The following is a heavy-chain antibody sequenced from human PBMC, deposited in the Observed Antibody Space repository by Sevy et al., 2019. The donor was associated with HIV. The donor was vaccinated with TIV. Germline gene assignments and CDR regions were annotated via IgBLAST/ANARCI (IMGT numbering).Heavy chain of an antibody. CDR1: GGSISSYY. CDR2: IYISGST. V-gene: IGHV4-4*07. D-gene: IGHD2-8*01. Sequence: SETLSLTCTVSGGSISSYYWSWIRQPAGKGLEWIGRIYISGSTNYNFSLRSRVAMSVDTSKNQFSLNLSSATAADTAVYYCARGLCGTNIQGCFDYWGQGKLVTVSS. J-gene: IGHJ4*02. CDR3: ARGLCGTNIQGCFDY.